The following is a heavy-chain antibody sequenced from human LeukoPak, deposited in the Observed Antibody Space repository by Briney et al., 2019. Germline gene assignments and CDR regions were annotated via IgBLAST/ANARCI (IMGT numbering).Heavy chain of an antibody. J-gene: IGHJ4*02. D-gene: IGHD3-22*01. CDR1: GFTFSSYA. Sequence: PGGSLSLSCAASGFTFSSYAMTWVRQAPGKGLEWVSTISDNAYSTYCADSVRGRFTISRDNSKNTLYLQMIGLRPEDTAVYSCAKYFYDSSGYYDAAPLDSWGQGTLVTVFS. V-gene: IGHV3-23*01. CDR3: AKYFYDSSGYYDAAPLDS. CDR2: ISDNAYST.